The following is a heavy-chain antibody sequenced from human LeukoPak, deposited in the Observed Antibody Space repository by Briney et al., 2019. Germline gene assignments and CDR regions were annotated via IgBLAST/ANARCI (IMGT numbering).Heavy chain of an antibody. J-gene: IGHJ5*02. V-gene: IGHV3-7*01. CDR3: TRDFDP. Sequence: GGSLRLSCVASGLSFANAWMYWVRQAPGKGLEWVGNIKKEGGEKSYVDSATGTFTISRDNAKNSLYLDMNNLRVEDTAIYYCTRDFDPWGQGTLVTVSS. CDR2: IKKEGGEK. CDR1: GLSFANAW.